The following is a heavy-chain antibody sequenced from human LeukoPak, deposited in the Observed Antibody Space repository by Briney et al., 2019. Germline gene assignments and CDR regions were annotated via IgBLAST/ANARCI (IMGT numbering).Heavy chain of an antibody. CDR1: GYTFTNYG. CDR2: ISAFSGDT. D-gene: IGHD3-16*02. J-gene: IGHJ4*02. Sequence: ASVKVSCKASGYTFTNYGITWVRQAPGQGLEWMGWISAFSGDTKSAQKLQGRVSLTTDTSTSTAYMELRSLRSDDTAVYYCAKPSLDTLLLYSNFWGQEPLVPVPS. V-gene: IGHV1-18*01. CDR3: AKPSLDTLLLYSNF.